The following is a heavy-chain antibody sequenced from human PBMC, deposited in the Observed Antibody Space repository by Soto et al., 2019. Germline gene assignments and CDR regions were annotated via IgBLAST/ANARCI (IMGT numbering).Heavy chain of an antibody. Sequence: EVQLVESGGGLIQPGGSLRLSCAASGFTVSSNYMSWVRQAPGKGLEWVSVIYSDSSTYYADSVKGRFTISTDNSRNTVYLQMNSLRAADTAVYYCARVGSSGYYPYYFDFWGQGTLVTVSS. CDR3: ARVGSSGYYPYYFDF. D-gene: IGHD3-22*01. J-gene: IGHJ4*02. CDR2: IYSDSST. V-gene: IGHV3-53*01. CDR1: GFTVSSNY.